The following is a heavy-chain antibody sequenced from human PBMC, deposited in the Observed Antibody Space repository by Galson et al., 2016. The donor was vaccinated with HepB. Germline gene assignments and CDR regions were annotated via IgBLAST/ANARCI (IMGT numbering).Heavy chain of an antibody. D-gene: IGHD3-3*01. CDR2: INPYNGNT. V-gene: IGHV1-18*01. J-gene: IGHJ4*02. Sequence: SVKVSCKAPGYTFTSFGISWVRQAPGQGLEWMGWINPYNGNTNYAQKFQDRVTMTTDTSTSTAYMSLRSLTSDDAAVYYCARDRDFWSGYFDYWGQGTLVTVSS. CDR1: GYTFTSFG. CDR3: ARDRDFWSGYFDY.